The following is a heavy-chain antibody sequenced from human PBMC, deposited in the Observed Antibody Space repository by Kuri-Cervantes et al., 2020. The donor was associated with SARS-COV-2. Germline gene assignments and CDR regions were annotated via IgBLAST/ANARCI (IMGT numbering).Heavy chain of an antibody. CDR1: GFTFSSYS. V-gene: IGHV3-48*01. CDR3: ARVSRITIFGVANDAFDI. D-gene: IGHD3-3*01. J-gene: IGHJ3*02. CDR2: ISSSSSTI. Sequence: LSLTCAASGFTFSSYSMNWVRQAPGKGLEWVSYISSSSSTIYYADSVKGRFTISRDNAKNSLYLQMNSLRAEDTAVYYCARVSRITIFGVANDAFDIWGQGTMVTVSS.